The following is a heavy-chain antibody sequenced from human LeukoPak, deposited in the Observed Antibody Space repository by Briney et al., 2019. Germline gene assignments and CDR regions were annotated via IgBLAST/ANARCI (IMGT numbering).Heavy chain of an antibody. CDR1: GGSISSYY. Sequence: PSETLSLTCTVSGGSISSYYWSWIRQPPGKGLEWIGYIYYSGSTNYNPSLKSRVTISVDTSKNQFSLKLSSVTAADTAVYYCARDRGGSSVHLDIWGQGTMVTVSS. CDR2: IYYSGST. CDR3: ARDRGGSSVHLDI. D-gene: IGHD1-26*01. V-gene: IGHV4-59*01. J-gene: IGHJ3*02.